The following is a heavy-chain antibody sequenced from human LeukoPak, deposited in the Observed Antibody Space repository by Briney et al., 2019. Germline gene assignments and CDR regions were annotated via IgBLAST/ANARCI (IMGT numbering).Heavy chain of an antibody. V-gene: IGHV1-8*01. J-gene: IGHJ5*02. D-gene: IGHD3-3*01. Sequence: ASVKVSCKASGYTFTSYDINWVRQATGQGLEWMGWMNPNSGNTGYAQKFQGRVTMTRNTSISTAYMELSSLRSDDTAVYYCASPFWSGSGFDPWGQGTLVTVSS. CDR1: GYTFTSYD. CDR2: MNPNSGNT. CDR3: ASPFWSGSGFDP.